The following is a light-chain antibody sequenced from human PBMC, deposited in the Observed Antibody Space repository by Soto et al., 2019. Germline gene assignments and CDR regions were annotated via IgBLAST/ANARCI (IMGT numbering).Light chain of an antibody. J-gene: IGLJ1*01. V-gene: IGLV2-14*01. Sequence: QSVLTQPASVSGSPGQSITISCTGTSSDVGGYNYVSWYQQHPGKAPKLMIYDVSNRPSGVSNRFSGSKSGNTASLTISGLQAEDEAYYYCSSYTSSSSYVFGTGAKV. CDR1: SSDVGGYNY. CDR3: SSYTSSSSYV. CDR2: DVS.